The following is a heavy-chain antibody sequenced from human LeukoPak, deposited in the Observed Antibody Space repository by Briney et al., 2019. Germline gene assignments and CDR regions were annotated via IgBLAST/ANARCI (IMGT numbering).Heavy chain of an antibody. V-gene: IGHV4-59*01. J-gene: IGHJ5*02. Sequence: SETLSLTCTVSGGSISSYYWSWIRQPPGKGLEWIGYIYYSGSTNYNPSLKSRVTISVDTSKNQFSLKLSSVTAADTAVYYCARDGGSGSLNPWGQGTLVTVSS. CDR3: ARDGGSGSLNP. D-gene: IGHD3-10*01. CDR2: IYYSGST. CDR1: GGSISSYY.